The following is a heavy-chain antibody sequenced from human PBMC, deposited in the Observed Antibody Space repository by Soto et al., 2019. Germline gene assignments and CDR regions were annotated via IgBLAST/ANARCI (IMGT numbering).Heavy chain of an antibody. Sequence: PSETLSLTCAVSGGSVSSGGYSWSWIRQPPGKGLEWIGYIYHSGSTYYNPSLKSRVTISVDRSKNQFSLKLSSVTAADTAVCYCARDQGSNWFDPWGQGTLVTVSS. J-gene: IGHJ5*02. D-gene: IGHD2-15*01. CDR3: ARDQGSNWFDP. CDR1: GGSVSSGGYS. V-gene: IGHV4-30-2*01. CDR2: IYHSGST.